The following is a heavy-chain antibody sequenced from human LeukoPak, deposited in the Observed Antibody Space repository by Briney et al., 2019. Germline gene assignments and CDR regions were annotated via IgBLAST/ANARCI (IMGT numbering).Heavy chain of an antibody. Sequence: ASVKVSCKASGYTFTGYYMHWVRQAPGQGLEWMGRINPNSGGTNYAQKFQGRVTMTRNTSISTAYMELSSLRSEDTAVYYCASWGYYVWGSYRNNWFDPWGQGTLVTVSS. CDR2: INPNSGGT. J-gene: IGHJ5*02. CDR3: ASWGYYVWGSYRNNWFDP. CDR1: GYTFTGYY. D-gene: IGHD3-16*02. V-gene: IGHV1-2*06.